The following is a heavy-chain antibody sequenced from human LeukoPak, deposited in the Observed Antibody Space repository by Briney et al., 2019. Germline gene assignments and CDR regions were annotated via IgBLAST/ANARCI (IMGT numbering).Heavy chain of an antibody. V-gene: IGHV6-1*01. D-gene: IGHD6-13*01. J-gene: IGHJ5*02. CDR3: ARVLSIAAAGTGSWFDP. CDR2: TYYRSKWYN. Sequence: SQTLSLTCAISGDSVSSNSAAWNWIRQSPSRGLERLGRTYYRSKWYNDYAVSVKSRITINPDTSKNQFSLQLNSVTPEDTAVYYCARVLSIAAAGTGSWFDPWGQGTLVTVSS. CDR1: GDSVSSNSAA.